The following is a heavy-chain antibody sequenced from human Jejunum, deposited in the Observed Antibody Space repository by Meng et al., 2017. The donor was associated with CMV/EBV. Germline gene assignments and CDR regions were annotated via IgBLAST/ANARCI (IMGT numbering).Heavy chain of an antibody. D-gene: IGHD3-10*01. V-gene: IGHV4-59*02. J-gene: IGHJ5*02. Sequence: SVMDYWGSWIRQSPGRRLEWIGYIHYSGTSNFTPSLRGRVTMSVDASKNQFSLKLSSVTAADTAVYYCVRDSYHYGSSTYNWFDPWGQGTLVTVSS. CDR3: VRDSYHYGSSTYNWFDP. CDR2: IHYSGTS. CDR1: SVMDYW.